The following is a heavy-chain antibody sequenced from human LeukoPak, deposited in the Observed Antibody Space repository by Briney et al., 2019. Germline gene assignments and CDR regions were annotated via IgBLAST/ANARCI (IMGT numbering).Heavy chain of an antibody. Sequence: PGGSLRLSCEVSGFSPKTDHINWIRQPPGKGLEWVSGVDGTGTSTSYGDSVRGRFTISRDTSKDTIYLQMNSLRAEDAAVYYCARFTWGCRGGCCWGRGTLVTVSS. J-gene: IGHJ4*02. CDR1: GFSPKTDH. D-gene: IGHD7-27*01. V-gene: IGHV3-23*03. CDR2: VDGTGTST. CDR3: ARFTWGCRGGCC.